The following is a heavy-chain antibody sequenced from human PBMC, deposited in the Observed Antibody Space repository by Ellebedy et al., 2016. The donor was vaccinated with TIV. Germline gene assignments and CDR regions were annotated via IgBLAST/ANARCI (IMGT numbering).Heavy chain of an antibody. V-gene: IGHV1-18*01. CDR3: ARDRSSGWDSGGVSY. Sequence: ASVKVSXKASGYTFTSYGISWVRQAPGQGLEWMGWISAYNGNTNYAQKLQGRVTMTTDTSTSTAYMELRSLRSDDTAVYYCARDRSSGWDSGGVSYWGQGTLVTVSS. CDR1: GYTFTSYG. J-gene: IGHJ4*02. CDR2: ISAYNGNT. D-gene: IGHD6-25*01.